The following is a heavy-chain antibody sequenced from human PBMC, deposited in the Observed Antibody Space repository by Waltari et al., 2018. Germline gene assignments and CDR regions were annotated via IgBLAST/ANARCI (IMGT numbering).Heavy chain of an antibody. J-gene: IGHJ3*02. Sequence: QVHLVESGGGVVQPGKSLRLSCAASGMTLSSYAMHWVRQAPGQWLGWVALTSFDGGNKFYADSVKGRFTNSRDNSKNTLYLEMNSLRAEDTAIYYCVSSAAGTRLSDAFNIWGQGTMVT. CDR2: TSFDGGNK. CDR3: VSSAAGTRLSDAFNI. CDR1: GMTLSSYA. V-gene: IGHV3-30*01. D-gene: IGHD6-13*01.